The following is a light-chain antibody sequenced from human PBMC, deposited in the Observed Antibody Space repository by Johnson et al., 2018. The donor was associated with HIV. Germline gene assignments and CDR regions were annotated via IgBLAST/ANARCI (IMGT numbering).Light chain of an antibody. CDR1: SSDIGKNY. CDR3: ATWGSSVRTPYV. CDR2: ENN. V-gene: IGLV1-51*02. J-gene: IGLJ1*01. Sequence: QSVLTQPPSVSAAPGQKVTISCSGSSSDIGKNYVSWYQQLPGTAPKLLVYENNKRPSGIPDRFSGSKSGTSATLDITGLHAGDEADYYCATWGSSVRTPYVLGPGTTFTVL.